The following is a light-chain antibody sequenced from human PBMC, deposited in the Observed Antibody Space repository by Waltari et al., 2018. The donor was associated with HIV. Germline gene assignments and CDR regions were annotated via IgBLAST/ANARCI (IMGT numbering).Light chain of an antibody. CDR1: SSDVGGYNY. CDR2: EVS. V-gene: IGLV2-14*01. CDR3: TSYTTSTTVI. Sequence: QSALTQPASVSGSPGQSITISCTGTSSDVGGYNYVSWYQHPPGKVPKLMIYEVSNRPSGVSNRFSGSKSGNTASLTISGLQAEDEADYYCTSYTTSTTVIFGGGTKLTVL. J-gene: IGLJ2*01.